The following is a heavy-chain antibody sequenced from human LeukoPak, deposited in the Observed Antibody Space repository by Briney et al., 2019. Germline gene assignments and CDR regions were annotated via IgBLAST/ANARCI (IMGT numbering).Heavy chain of an antibody. V-gene: IGHV3-30*02. CDR1: GFTFSSYG. CDR2: IRYDGSNK. D-gene: IGHD5-18*01. CDR3: AKDPGYGLYYFDY. Sequence: GGSLTLSCAASGFTFSSYGMHWVRQAPGKGLEWVAFIRYDGSNKYYADSVKGRFTISRDNSKNTLYLQMNSLRAEDMAVYYCAKDPGYGLYYFDYWGQGTLVTVSS. J-gene: IGHJ4*02.